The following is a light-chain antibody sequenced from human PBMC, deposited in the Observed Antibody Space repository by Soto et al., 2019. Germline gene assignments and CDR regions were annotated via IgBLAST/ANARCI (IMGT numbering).Light chain of an antibody. CDR1: QSISSL. V-gene: IGKV3-15*01. CDR3: QQYYDWPIT. J-gene: IGKJ5*01. CDR2: GAS. Sequence: EIVLTQSPATLSVSPGERATLSCRAIQSISSLLAWYQQRPGQAPRLLIYGASTRATGIPARFSGSGSGTDFTLTISSLQSEDFAVYYCQQYYDWPITFGQGTRLEIK.